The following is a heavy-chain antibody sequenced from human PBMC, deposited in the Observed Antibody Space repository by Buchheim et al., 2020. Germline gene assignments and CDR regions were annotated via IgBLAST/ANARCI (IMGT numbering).Heavy chain of an antibody. CDR3: ARALGFWSGYGWFDP. CDR2: INHSGST. D-gene: IGHD3-3*01. Sequence: QVQLQQWGAGLLKPSETLSLTCAVYGGSFSGYYWSWIRQPPGKGLEWIGEINHSGSTNYNPSLKSRVTISVDTSKNQFSLKLSSVTAADTAVYYCARALGFWSGYGWFDPWGQGTL. J-gene: IGHJ5*02. V-gene: IGHV4-34*01. CDR1: GGSFSGYY.